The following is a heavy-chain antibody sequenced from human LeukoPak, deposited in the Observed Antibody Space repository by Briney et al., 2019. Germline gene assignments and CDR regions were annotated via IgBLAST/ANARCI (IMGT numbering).Heavy chain of an antibody. CDR2: INHSGST. D-gene: IGHD2-2*01. CDR3: ARGSTVVPFDP. V-gene: IGHV4-34*01. Sequence: SETLSLTCAVYGGSFSGYYWSWIRQPPGKGLEWIGEINHSGSTNYNPSLKSRVTISVDTSKNQFSLKLSSVTAADTAVYYCARGSTVVPFDPWGQGTLVTVSP. J-gene: IGHJ5*02. CDR1: GGSFSGYY.